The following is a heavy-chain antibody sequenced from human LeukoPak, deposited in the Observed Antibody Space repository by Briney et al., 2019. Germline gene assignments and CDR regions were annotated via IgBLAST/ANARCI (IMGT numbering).Heavy chain of an antibody. CDR2: ISAYNGNT. Sequence: ASVKVSCKASGYTFTSYGISWVRQAPGQGLEWMGWISAYNGNTNYAQKLQGRVTMTTDTHKRTAYMELRSLRSDDTAVYYCARNGRYYYDSSGYSYYFDYWGQGTLVTVSS. CDR3: ARNGRYYYDSSGYSYYFDY. CDR1: GYTFTSYG. V-gene: IGHV1-18*01. J-gene: IGHJ4*02. D-gene: IGHD3-22*01.